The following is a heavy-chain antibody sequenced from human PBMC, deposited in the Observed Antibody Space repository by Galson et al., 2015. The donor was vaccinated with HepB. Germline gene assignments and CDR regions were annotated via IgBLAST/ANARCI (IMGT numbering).Heavy chain of an antibody. V-gene: IGHV3-33*01. J-gene: IGHJ6*03. D-gene: IGHD3-9*01. Sequence: SLRLSCAASGFTFSNHGMHWVRQAPGKGLEWVAVIWFDGNKKYYADSVKGRFTISRDNAKSTLYVQMNSLRADDTAVYYCARTGNYDVLTAYYVYFYMDVWGKGTTVTVSS. CDR2: IWFDGNKK. CDR1: GFTFSNHG. CDR3: ARTGNYDVLTAYYVYFYMDV.